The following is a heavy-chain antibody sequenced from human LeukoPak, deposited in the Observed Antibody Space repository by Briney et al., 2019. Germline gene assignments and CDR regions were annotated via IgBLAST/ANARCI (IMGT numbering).Heavy chain of an antibody. J-gene: IGHJ2*01. CDR3: AKIGVIGKWYYDV. D-gene: IGHD3-10*01. V-gene: IGHV3-23*01. CDR2: ISSGSDYT. CDR1: GFYFSSHG. Sequence: GGSLRLSRAASGFYFSSHGMSWVRQAPWKGPEWVSSISSGSDYTFYADPVKGRFTISRDNSKNTLYLQMNSLSAGDTAIYYCAKIGVIGKWYYDVWGRGTLVTVSS.